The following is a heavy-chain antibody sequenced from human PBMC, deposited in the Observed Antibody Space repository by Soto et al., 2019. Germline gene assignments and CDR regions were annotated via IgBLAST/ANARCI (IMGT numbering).Heavy chain of an antibody. V-gene: IGHV4-34*01. CDR1: GGSFSGYY. D-gene: IGHD2-15*01. CDR2: INHSGST. J-gene: IGHJ3*02. CDR3: ARGTLDTIVVVVATDAFDI. Sequence: QVQLQQWGAGLLKPSETLSLTCAVYGGSFSGYYWSWIRQPPGKGLEWIGEINHSGSTNYNPSLKSRVTISVDTSKNQFSLKLSSVTAADTAVYYCARGTLDTIVVVVATDAFDIWGQGTMVTVSS.